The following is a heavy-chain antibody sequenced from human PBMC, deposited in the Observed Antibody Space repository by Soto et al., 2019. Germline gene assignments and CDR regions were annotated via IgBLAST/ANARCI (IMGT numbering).Heavy chain of an antibody. V-gene: IGHV4-34*01. CDR2: INHSGST. J-gene: IGHJ6*03. D-gene: IGHD3-9*01. Sequence: SETLSLTCAVYGGSFSGYYWSWIRQPPGKGLEWIGEINHSGSTNYNPSLKSRVTISVDTSKNQFSLKLSSVTAADTAVYYCARRRVGYPGNTISKYYMDVWGKGTTVTVSS. CDR1: GGSFSGYY. CDR3: ARRRVGYPGNTISKYYMDV.